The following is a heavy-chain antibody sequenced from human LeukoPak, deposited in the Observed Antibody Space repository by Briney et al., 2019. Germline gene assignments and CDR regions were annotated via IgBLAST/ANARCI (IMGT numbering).Heavy chain of an antibody. CDR1: GFTFSSYS. D-gene: IGHD6-13*01. J-gene: IGHJ6*03. CDR2: ISSSSGYI. CDR3: ARDSSSSWYVYYYYYYMDV. Sequence: GGSLRLSCAASGFTFSSYSMNWVRQAPGKGLEWVSSISSSSGYIYYADSVKGRFTISRDDAKNSLYLQMNSLRAEDTAVYYCARDSSSSWYVYYYYYYMDVWGKGTTVTVSS. V-gene: IGHV3-21*01.